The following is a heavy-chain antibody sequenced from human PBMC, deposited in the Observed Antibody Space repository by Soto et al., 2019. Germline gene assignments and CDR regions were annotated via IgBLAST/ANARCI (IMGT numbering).Heavy chain of an antibody. CDR2: ISYDGSNK. D-gene: IGHD3-10*01. J-gene: IGHJ4*02. V-gene: IGHV3-30*18. CDR3: AKAGHYYGSGSPPYYFDS. Sequence: PGGSLRLSCAASGFTFSSYGMHWVRQAPGKGLEWVAVISYDGSNKYYADSVKGRFTISRDNSKNTLYLQMNSLRAEDTAVYYCAKAGHYYGSGSPPYYFDSWGQGTLVTVSS. CDR1: GFTFSSYG.